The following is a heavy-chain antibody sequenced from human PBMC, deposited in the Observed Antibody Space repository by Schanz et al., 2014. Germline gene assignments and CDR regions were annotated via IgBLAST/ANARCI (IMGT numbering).Heavy chain of an antibody. Sequence: EVQLLESGGGLVQPGGSLRLSCAASGFSVGNKYMNWVRQAPGKGLEWVSFIYIGGNTYYADSVKGRFTISRDNSKNTVYIQMNSLRAEDTAVYYCARGGPAYYFDDWGQGTLVNGSS. CDR1: GFSVGNKY. J-gene: IGHJ4*02. V-gene: IGHV3-66*01. CDR3: ARGGPAYYFDD. CDR2: IYIGGNT.